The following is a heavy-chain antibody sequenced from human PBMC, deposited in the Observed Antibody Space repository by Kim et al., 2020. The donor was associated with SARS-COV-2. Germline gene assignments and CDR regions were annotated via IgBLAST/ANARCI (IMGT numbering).Heavy chain of an antibody. CDR1: GESFSGYY. Sequence: SETLSLTCAVYGESFSGYYWSWIRQSPGKGPEWIGEINHIGRSSYNPSLKSRVTMSLDTSKNQFSLIVNSVTAADTAVYFCARGGSVYYDRSSYIDYWG. J-gene: IGHJ4*01. V-gene: IGHV4-34*01. D-gene: IGHD3-22*01. CDR2: INHIGRS. CDR3: ARGGSVYYDRSSYIDY.